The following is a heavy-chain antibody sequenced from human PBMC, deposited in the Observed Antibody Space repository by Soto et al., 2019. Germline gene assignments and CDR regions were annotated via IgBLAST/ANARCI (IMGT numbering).Heavy chain of an antibody. CDR2: INPCGGST. CDR1: GYTFTSYY. CDR3: ARDRRDSSSPYYSYGMDV. Sequence: QVQLVQSGAEVKKPGASVKVSCKASGYTFTSYYMHWVRQAPGQGLEWMGIINPCGGSTSYAQKFQGRVTMTRDTSTSTVYMELSSLRSEDTAVYYCARDRRDSSSPYYSYGMDVWGQGTTVTVSS. J-gene: IGHJ6*02. D-gene: IGHD6-6*01. V-gene: IGHV1-46*01.